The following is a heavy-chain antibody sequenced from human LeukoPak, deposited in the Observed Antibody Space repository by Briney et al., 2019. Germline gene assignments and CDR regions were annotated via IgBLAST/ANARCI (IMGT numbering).Heavy chain of an antibody. V-gene: IGHV4-34*01. CDR2: INHSGST. CDR1: GGSFSGYY. Sequence: SETLSLTCAVYGGSFSGYYWSWIRQPPGKGLEWIGEINHSGSTNHNPSLKSRVTISVDTSKNQFSLKLSSVTAADTAVYYCARVGQQLVDYWGQGTLVTVSS. CDR3: ARVGQQLVDY. D-gene: IGHD6-13*01. J-gene: IGHJ4*02.